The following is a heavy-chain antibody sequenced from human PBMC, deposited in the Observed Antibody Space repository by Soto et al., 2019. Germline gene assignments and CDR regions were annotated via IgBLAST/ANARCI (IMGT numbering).Heavy chain of an antibody. CDR2: LYTGGST. CDR3: ASGDLTDV. CDR1: GFTVSSYY. D-gene: IGHD3-3*01. J-gene: IGHJ6*04. Sequence: EVQVVESGGGLVQPGGSLRLSCAASGFTVSSYYMSWVRQAPGKGLEWVSVLYTGGSTYYAYSVNGRFTISRRNSENTLYLQMNSRRVEDTAVYYCASGDLTDVWGKGTTVNVSS. V-gene: IGHV3-53*04.